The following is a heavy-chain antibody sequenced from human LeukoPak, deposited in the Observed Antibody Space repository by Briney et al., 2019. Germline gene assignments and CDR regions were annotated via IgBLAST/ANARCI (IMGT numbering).Heavy chain of an antibody. V-gene: IGHV3-7*01. D-gene: IGHD2-8*01. CDR3: ARDSTQYDNGVYFDVHDI. CDR1: GFTLSSYW. J-gene: IGHJ3*02. CDR2: IRRDGTQE. Sequence: GGSLRLSCTASGFTLSSYWMTWVRQAPGKGLEWVANIRRDGTQEHYVHSVEGRFTISRDNAKNSLFLQMNSLRAEDTAVYYCARDSTQYDNGVYFDVHDIWGQGTMVTVSS.